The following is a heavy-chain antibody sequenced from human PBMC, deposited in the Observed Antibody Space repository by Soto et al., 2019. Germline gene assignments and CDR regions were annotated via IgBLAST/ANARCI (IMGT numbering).Heavy chain of an antibody. CDR3: ARGQHYYDDSSGYYEAFEI. Sequence: ASVKVSCKASGYTFTSYDINWVRQATGQGLEWMGWMNPNSGNTGYAQKFQGRVTMTRNTSISTAYMELSSLRSEDTAVYYCARGQHYYDDSSGYYEAFEIWGQGTMVTVSS. CDR1: GYTFTSYD. D-gene: IGHD3-22*01. CDR2: MNPNSGNT. J-gene: IGHJ3*02. V-gene: IGHV1-8*01.